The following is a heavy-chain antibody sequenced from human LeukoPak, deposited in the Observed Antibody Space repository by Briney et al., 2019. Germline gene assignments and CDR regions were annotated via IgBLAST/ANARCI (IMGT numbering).Heavy chain of an antibody. D-gene: IGHD3-22*01. Sequence: GGSLRLSCAASGLTVSGNFMSWVRQAPGKGPDWVSVIYSSGNTHYADSVKGRFTISRDNSKNTLYLLMNSLRAEDTAVYYCARVVYSGGYSQGFDIWGQGTVVTVSS. CDR2: IYSSGNT. CDR3: ARVVYSGGYSQGFDI. CDR1: GLTVSGNF. V-gene: IGHV3-66*01. J-gene: IGHJ3*02.